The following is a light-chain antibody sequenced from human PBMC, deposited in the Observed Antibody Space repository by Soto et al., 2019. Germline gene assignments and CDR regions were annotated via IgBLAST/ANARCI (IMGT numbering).Light chain of an antibody. CDR2: GAS. Sequence: DIQMTQSPSSLSASVGDRVTLTCRASQNIRKCLNWYQQKPGKAPKILIYGASSLYSGVPSRFRGSGSETVYNFTISKLQPDDFASYMEQQGFNIPWTFGQGTKIDI. CDR1: QNIRKC. CDR3: QQGFNIPWT. V-gene: IGKV1-39*01. J-gene: IGKJ1*01.